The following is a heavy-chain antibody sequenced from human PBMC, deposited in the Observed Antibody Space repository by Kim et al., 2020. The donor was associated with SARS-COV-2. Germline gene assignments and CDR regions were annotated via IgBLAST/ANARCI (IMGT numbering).Heavy chain of an antibody. V-gene: IGHV3-23*01. CDR2: GGST. CDR3: ARGSLYDY. Sequence: GGSTYYADSVKGRFTISRDNSKSTLYLKMNSLRAEDTAVYYCARGSLYDYWGQGTLVTVSS. J-gene: IGHJ4*02.